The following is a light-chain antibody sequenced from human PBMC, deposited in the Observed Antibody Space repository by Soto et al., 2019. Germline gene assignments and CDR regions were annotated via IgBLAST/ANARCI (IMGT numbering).Light chain of an antibody. Sequence: EIVLTQSPATLSLSPGERATLSCRASQSVYSYLAWYQQKPGQAPRLLIYDASNRATGIPARFSGSGSGTDFTLTISSLEPEDFAVYYWQQRRNWPVTFGQGTRLESK. CDR1: QSVYSY. CDR3: QQRRNWPVT. V-gene: IGKV3-11*01. J-gene: IGKJ5*01. CDR2: DAS.